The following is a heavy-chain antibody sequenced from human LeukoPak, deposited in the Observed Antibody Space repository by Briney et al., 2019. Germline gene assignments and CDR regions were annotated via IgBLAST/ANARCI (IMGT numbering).Heavy chain of an antibody. CDR3: ARALGRCSSTSCYAFDI. J-gene: IGHJ3*02. CDR1: GGSFSGYY. D-gene: IGHD2-2*01. Sequence: PSETLSLTCAVYGGSFSGYYWSWIRQPPGKGLEWIGYIYYSGSTNYNPSLKSRVTISVDTSKNQFSLKLSSVTAADTAVYYCARALGRCSSTSCYAFDIWGQGTMVTVSS. CDR2: IYYSGST. V-gene: IGHV4-59*01.